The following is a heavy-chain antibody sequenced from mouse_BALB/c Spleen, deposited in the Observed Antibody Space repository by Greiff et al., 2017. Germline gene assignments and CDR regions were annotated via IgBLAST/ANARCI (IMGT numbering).Heavy chain of an antibody. CDR3: ARHYYGLYAMDY. CDR1: GFNIKDTY. CDR2: IDPANGNT. D-gene: IGHD1-2*01. V-gene: IGHV14-3*02. Sequence: EVQRVESGAELVKPGASVKLSCTASGFNIKDTYMHWVKQRPEQGLEWIGRIDPANGNTKYDPKFQGKATITADTSSNTAYLQLSSLTSEDTAVYYCARHYYGLYAMDYWGQGTSVTVSS. J-gene: IGHJ4*01.